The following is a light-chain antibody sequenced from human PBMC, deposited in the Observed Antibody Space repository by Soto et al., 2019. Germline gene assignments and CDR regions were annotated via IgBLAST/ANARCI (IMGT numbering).Light chain of an antibody. CDR3: CLYAVTFYV. Sequence: QSALTQPPSASGSPGQSVTISCTGTSSDVGAYDYVFWYQHHPGRAPKLIISEVTKRPSGVPDRFSGSKSGNTASLTVSGLQADDEADYYCCLYAVTFYVFGTGTKLTVL. J-gene: IGLJ1*01. CDR1: SSDVGAYDY. CDR2: EVT. V-gene: IGLV2-8*01.